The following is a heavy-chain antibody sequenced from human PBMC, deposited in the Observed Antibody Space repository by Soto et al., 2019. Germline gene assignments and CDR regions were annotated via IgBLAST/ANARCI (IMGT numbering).Heavy chain of an antibody. J-gene: IGHJ4*02. CDR3: AKDRSYYDSSGPMGFYFDY. CDR1: GFTFSSYG. CDR2: ISYDGSNK. Sequence: GGSLRLSCAASGFTFSSYGMHWVRRAPGKGLEWVAVISYDGSNKYYADSVKGRFAISRDNSKNTLYLQMNSLRAEDTAVYYCAKDRSYYDSSGPMGFYFDYWGQGTLVTVSS. D-gene: IGHD3-22*01. V-gene: IGHV3-30*18.